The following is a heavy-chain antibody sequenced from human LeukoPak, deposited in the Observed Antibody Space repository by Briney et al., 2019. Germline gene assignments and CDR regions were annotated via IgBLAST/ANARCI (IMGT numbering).Heavy chain of an antibody. Sequence: SQTLSLTCAISGDSVSSNSVAWNWIRQSPSRGLEWLGRTYYRSKWYNDYAVSVKSRMTINPDTSKNQFSLQLNSVTPEDTAVYYCASGAFYYDTTSPVSDCWGQGTLVTVSS. CDR3: ASGAFYYDTTSPVSDC. CDR1: GDSVSSNSVA. J-gene: IGHJ4*02. CDR2: TYYRSKWYN. V-gene: IGHV6-1*01. D-gene: IGHD3-22*01.